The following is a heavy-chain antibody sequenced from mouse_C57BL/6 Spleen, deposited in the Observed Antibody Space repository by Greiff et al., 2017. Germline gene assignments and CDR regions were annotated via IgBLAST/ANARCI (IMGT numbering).Heavy chain of an antibody. D-gene: IGHD1-1*01. V-gene: IGHV5-6*01. CDR1: GFTFSSYG. Sequence: EVQRVESGGDLVKPGGSLKLSCAASGFTFSSYGMSWVRQTPDKRLEWVATISSGGSYTYYPDSVKGRFTISRDNAKNTLYLQMSSLKSEDTAMYYCERQYYGSSHYFDYWGQGTTLTVSS. CDR3: ERQYYGSSHYFDY. J-gene: IGHJ2*01. CDR2: ISSGGSYT.